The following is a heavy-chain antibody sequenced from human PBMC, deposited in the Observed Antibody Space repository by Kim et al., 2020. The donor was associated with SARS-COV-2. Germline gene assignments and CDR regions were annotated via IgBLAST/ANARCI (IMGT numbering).Heavy chain of an antibody. D-gene: IGHD3-9*01. CDR2: ISGHNGRT. Sequence: ASVKVSCKTSGYMFTTYGINWVRQAPGQGLEWMGWISGHNGRTNYAQKFQGRVTMTTDTSTTTAYMELRSLTSDDMAVYYCARGDNYGSTGYFLYWGQGTLVTVSP. CDR1: GYMFTTYG. CDR3: ARGDNYGSTGYFLY. V-gene: IGHV1-18*03. J-gene: IGHJ4*02.